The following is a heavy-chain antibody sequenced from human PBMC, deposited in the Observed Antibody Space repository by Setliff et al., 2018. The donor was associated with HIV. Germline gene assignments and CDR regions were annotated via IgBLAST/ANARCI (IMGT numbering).Heavy chain of an antibody. CDR3: ARDAYGDSYFDY. V-gene: IGHV3-21*01. J-gene: IGHJ4*02. CDR2: ITSTSRYI. D-gene: IGHD4-17*01. Sequence: PGGSLRLSCAASGFTFSKFSMSWVRQAPGKGLEWVSSITSTSRYIDYADSLRGRFTISRDNARNSLYLHLPALGAEDTAIYYCARDAYGDSYFDYWGQGTLVTVSS. CDR1: GFTFSKFS.